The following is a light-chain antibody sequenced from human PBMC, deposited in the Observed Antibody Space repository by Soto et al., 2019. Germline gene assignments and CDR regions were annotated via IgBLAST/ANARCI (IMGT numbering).Light chain of an antibody. CDR3: LQDYNYPLT. V-gene: IGKV1-6*01. CDR1: QGIRTD. CDR2: GAS. Sequence: AIHMTQSPSSLSASVGDRVTISCRASQGIRTDLGWYQQKPGKAPELLISGASTLQSGVPSRFSGSGSGTDFTLTISSLQPEDFATYYCLQDYNYPLTFGQGTKVEIK. J-gene: IGKJ1*01.